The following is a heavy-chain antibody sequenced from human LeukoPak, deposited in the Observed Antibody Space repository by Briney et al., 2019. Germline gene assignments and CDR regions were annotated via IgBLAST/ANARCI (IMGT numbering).Heavy chain of an antibody. J-gene: IGHJ6*02. CDR3: AAAQEGYGEFGSATFYYPMDV. CDR1: GFTFSSYA. D-gene: IGHD4-17*01. Sequence: GGSLRLSCAASGFTFSSYAMSWVRQAPGKGLEWVSAISGSGGSTYYADSVKGRFTISRDNSKNTLYLQMNSLRAEDTAVYYCAAAQEGYGEFGSATFYYPMDVWGQGTTVIVSS. V-gene: IGHV3-23*01. CDR2: ISGSGGST.